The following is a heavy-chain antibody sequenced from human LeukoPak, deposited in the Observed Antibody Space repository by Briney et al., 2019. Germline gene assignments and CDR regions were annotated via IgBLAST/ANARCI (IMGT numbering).Heavy chain of an antibody. J-gene: IGHJ4*02. CDR1: GGSFSGYY. V-gene: IGHV4-34*01. D-gene: IGHD5-18*01. CDR3: ALRRGYSYGYTH. Sequence: PSETLSLTCAVYGGSFSGYYWSWIRQPPGKGLEWIGEINHSGSTNYNPSLKSRVTISVDTSKNQFSLKLSSVTAADTAVYYCALRRGYSYGYTHWGQRTLVTVSS. CDR2: INHSGST.